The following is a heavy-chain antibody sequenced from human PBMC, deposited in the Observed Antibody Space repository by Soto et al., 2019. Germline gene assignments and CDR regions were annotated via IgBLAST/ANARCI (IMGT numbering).Heavy chain of an antibody. V-gene: IGHV5-51*01. Sequence: PGESLKISSKGSGYSFTSYWIGWVRQMPGKGLEWMGIIYPGDSDTRYSPSFQGQVTISADKSISTAYLQWSSLKASDTAMYYCARQTRRSNYYYYYMGVWGKGTTVTVSS. CDR2: IYPGDSDT. CDR3: ARQTRRSNYYYYYMGV. D-gene: IGHD4-17*01. CDR1: GYSFTSYW. J-gene: IGHJ6*03.